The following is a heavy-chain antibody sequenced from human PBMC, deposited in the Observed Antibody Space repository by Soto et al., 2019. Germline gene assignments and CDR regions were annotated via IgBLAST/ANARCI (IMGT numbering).Heavy chain of an antibody. D-gene: IGHD3-3*01. Sequence: QVQLVQSGAEVKKPGSSVKVSCKASGGTFSSYAISWVRQAPGQGLEWMGGIIPIFGTANYAQKFQGRVTITADESTSTVYMELSSLRSEDTVVYYCARTMYSDFWSGYSNYCYYYGMDVWGQGTTVTVSS. CDR2: IIPIFGTA. J-gene: IGHJ6*02. V-gene: IGHV1-69*01. CDR3: ARTMYSDFWSGYSNYCYYYGMDV. CDR1: GGTFSSYA.